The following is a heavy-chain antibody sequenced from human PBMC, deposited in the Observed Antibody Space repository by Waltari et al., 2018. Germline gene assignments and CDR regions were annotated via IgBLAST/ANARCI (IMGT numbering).Heavy chain of an antibody. CDR3: ARQYRYASGYCDY. V-gene: IGHV3-48*03. CDR2: NSNSGRTI. J-gene: IGHJ4*02. Sequence: EVQLVASGGHLVQPGGSLSPSFAIFGFHISTSQMKWVSQAPGEGLEWVSYNSNSGRTIYYVDSVRGRVTIARDNAMNSLYLQMNSLRAEDTAVYYCARQYRYASGYCDYWGQGTLVTVSS. CDR1: GFHISTSQ. D-gene: IGHD3-16*01.